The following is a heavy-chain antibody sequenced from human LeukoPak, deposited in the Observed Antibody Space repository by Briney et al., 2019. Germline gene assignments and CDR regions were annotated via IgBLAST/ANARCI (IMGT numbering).Heavy chain of an antibody. Sequence: GGSLRLSCAASGFTFSNYAMTWVRQAPGKGLEWVSAISGSGGGTFYADSVKGRFTISRDNSKNTLYLQMNSLRAEDTAVYYCADSYGDLGYWGRGTLVTVSS. J-gene: IGHJ4*02. CDR2: ISGSGGGT. CDR3: ADSYGDLGY. V-gene: IGHV3-23*01. D-gene: IGHD4-17*01. CDR1: GFTFSNYA.